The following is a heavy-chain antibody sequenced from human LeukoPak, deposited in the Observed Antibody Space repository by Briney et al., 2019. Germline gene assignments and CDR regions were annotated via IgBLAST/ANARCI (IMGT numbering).Heavy chain of an antibody. CDR1: GGSFSGYY. V-gene: IGHV4-34*01. CDR3: ARGWGSGYYRHFDY. Sequence: PSETLSLTCAVYGGSFSGYYWSWIRQPPGKGQEWIGEINHSGSTNYNPSLKSRVTISVDTSKNQFSLKLSSVTAADTAVYYCARGWGSGYYRHFDYWGQGTLVTVSS. D-gene: IGHD3-22*01. J-gene: IGHJ4*02. CDR2: INHSGST.